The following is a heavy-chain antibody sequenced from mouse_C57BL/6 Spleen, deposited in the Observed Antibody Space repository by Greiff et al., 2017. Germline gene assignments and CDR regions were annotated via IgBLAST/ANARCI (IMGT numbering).Heavy chain of an antibody. CDR1: GYTFTNYW. J-gene: IGHJ3*01. CDR3: ARVNFSWFAY. Sequence: QVQLKQSGAELVRPGTSVKMSCMASGYTFTNYWIGWAKQRPGHGLEWIGDIYPGGGYTNYDEKFKGKATLTADKSSSTAYMQFSSLTSEDSAIYYCARVNFSWFAYWGQGTLVTVSA. V-gene: IGHV1-63*01. CDR2: IYPGGGYT. D-gene: IGHD1-3*01.